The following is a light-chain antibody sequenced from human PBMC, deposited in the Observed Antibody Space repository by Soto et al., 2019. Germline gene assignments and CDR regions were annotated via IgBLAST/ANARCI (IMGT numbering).Light chain of an antibody. V-gene: IGKV1-33*01. CDR3: KQYENPPT. J-gene: IGKJ5*01. Sequence: DMQITQSPSSLSASVVDRVTITRQSSQNINNYLNWYQQKPGTPPNLLIYDESNLEAGVPSRFRGSGSGTDFTLTISRLPPEDIATDYCKQYENPPTFGQGTKLDIK. CDR2: DES. CDR1: QNINNY.